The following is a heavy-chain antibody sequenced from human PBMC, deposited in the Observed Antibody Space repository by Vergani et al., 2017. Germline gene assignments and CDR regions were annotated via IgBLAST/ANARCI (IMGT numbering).Heavy chain of an antibody. CDR2: IYPGDSDT. V-gene: IGHV5-51*01. CDR1: GYSFTSYW. D-gene: IGHD6-13*01. J-gene: IGHJ3*02. Sequence: EVQLVQSGAEVKKPGESLKISCQGSGYSFTSYWIGWVRQMPGKGLEWMGIIYPGDSDTIYSPSFQGQVTISADKSIRTAYLQWSSLKASDTAMYYCARHLAGRAPGTYYSSSWYDAFDIWGQGTMVTVSS. CDR3: ARHLAGRAPGTYYSSSWYDAFDI.